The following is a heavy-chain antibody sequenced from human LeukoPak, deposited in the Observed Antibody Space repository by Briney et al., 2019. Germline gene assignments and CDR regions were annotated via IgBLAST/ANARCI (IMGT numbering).Heavy chain of an antibody. CDR1: GYTFTGYY. CDR2: INPNSGGT. J-gene: IGHJ5*02. CDR3: ARGDILTGYWLDP. Sequence: ASVKVSCKAYGYTFTGYYMHWVRQAPGQGLEWMGWINPNSGGTNYAQKFQGRVTMTRDTSISTAYMELSRLRSDDTAVYYCARGDILTGYWLDPWGQGTLVTVSS. D-gene: IGHD3-9*01. V-gene: IGHV1-2*02.